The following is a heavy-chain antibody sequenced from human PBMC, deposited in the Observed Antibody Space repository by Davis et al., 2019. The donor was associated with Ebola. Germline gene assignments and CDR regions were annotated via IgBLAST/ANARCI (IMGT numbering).Heavy chain of an antibody. CDR1: GFTVSSNY. V-gene: IGHV4-34*01. CDR2: INHSGST. D-gene: IGHD3-3*01. J-gene: IGHJ6*02. Sequence: ESLKISCAASGFTVSSNYMSWVRQASGKGLEWIGEINHSGSTNYNPSLKSRVTISVDTSKNQFSLKLSSVTAADTAVYYCARQGILEWLPSYYYYYGMDVWGQGTTVTVSS. CDR3: ARQGILEWLPSYYYYYGMDV.